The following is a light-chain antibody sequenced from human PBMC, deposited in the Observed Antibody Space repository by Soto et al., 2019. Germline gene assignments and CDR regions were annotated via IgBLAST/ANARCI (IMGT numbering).Light chain of an antibody. CDR2: GAS. Sequence: DIQMTQSPSTLSASVGDRVTITCRASQSISTWLAWYQQKPGKAPKVLIYGASSLESGVPSRFSGSGSGTEFPRTISSLQPDDFATYYCQQYKNYLTFGPGTKVDIK. CDR1: QSISTW. V-gene: IGKV1-5*01. J-gene: IGKJ3*01. CDR3: QQYKNYLT.